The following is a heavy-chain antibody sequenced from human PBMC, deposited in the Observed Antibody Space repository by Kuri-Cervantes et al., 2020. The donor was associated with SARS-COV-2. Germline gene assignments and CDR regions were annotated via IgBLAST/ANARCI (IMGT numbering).Heavy chain of an antibody. CDR3: ARLGVVVPAATTLDYYYYYGMDV. V-gene: IGHV4-39*06. CDR2: IYYSGST. J-gene: IGHJ6*02. Sequence: LRPSCTVAGGSISRSSYYWGWSRQPPGKGLEWIGSIYYSGSTYYNPSLKSRVPISVDTSKNQFTLKLSSVTAADTAVYYCARLGVVVPAATTLDYYYYYGMDVWGQGTTVTVAS. CDR1: GGSISRSSYY. D-gene: IGHD2-2*01.